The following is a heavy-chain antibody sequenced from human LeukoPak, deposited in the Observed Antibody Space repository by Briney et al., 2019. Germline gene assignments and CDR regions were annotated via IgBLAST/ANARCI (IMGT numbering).Heavy chain of an antibody. CDR3: ARGVEYSSSSGLGY. D-gene: IGHD6-6*01. CDR1: GGSISSYY. J-gene: IGHJ4*02. V-gene: IGHV4-59*01. CDR2: IYYSGST. Sequence: PSEALSLTCTVSGGSISSYYWSWIRQPPRKGLEGIGYIYYSGSTNYNPPLNSRVTISVDTSKNQFSLKLSSVTAADTAVYYCARGVEYSSSSGLGYWGQGTLVTVSS.